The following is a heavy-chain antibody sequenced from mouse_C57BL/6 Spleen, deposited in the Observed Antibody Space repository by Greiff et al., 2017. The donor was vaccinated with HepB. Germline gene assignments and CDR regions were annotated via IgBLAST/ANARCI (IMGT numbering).Heavy chain of an antibody. D-gene: IGHD3-1*01. Sequence: EVHLVESGGGLVKPGGSLKLSCAASGFTFSDYGMHWVRQAPEKGLEWVAYISSGSSTIYYADTVKGRFTISRDHAKYNLFLQMTSLRSEDTAMYYCARGTAWFAYWGQGTLVTVSA. CDR2: ISSGSSTI. CDR1: GFTFSDYG. J-gene: IGHJ3*01. CDR3: ARGTAWFAY. V-gene: IGHV5-17*01.